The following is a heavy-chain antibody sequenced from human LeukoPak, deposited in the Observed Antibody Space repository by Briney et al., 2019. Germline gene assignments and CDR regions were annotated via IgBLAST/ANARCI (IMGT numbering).Heavy chain of an antibody. Sequence: GSLRLSCAASGFTFSSYAMSWVRQPPGKGLEWIVTFYYGGSTYYNPSLKSRVTISVDSSKNQFSLKLSSVTASDTAVYYCARHLSIAGALGIDYWGQGTLVTVSS. CDR3: ARHLSIAGALGIDY. CDR1: GFTFSSYA. D-gene: IGHD6-13*01. J-gene: IGHJ4*02. V-gene: IGHV4-39*01. CDR2: FYYGGST.